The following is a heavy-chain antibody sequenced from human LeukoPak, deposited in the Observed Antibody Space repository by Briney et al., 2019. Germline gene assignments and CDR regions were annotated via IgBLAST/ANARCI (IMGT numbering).Heavy chain of an antibody. Sequence: GGSLRLSCAASGFTFDDYAMHWVRQAPGKGLEWVSGISWNSGSIGYADSVKGRFTISRDNAKNSLYLQMNSLRAEDTAMYYCARSSGPRYYFDYWGQGTLVTVFS. CDR2: ISWNSGSI. J-gene: IGHJ4*02. D-gene: IGHD3-22*01. CDR1: GFTFDDYA. V-gene: IGHV3-9*01. CDR3: ARSSGPRYYFDY.